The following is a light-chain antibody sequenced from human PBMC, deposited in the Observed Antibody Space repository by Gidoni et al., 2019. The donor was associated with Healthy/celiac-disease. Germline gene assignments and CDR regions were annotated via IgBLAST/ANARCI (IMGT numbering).Light chain of an antibody. CDR2: GAS. Sequence: EIVLTQSPGTLSLSPGERATLSCRASQSVSSSYLAWYQQTPGQAPRLLIYGASSRATGIPDRFSGSGSGTDFTLTTSRLEPEYFAVYYCQHYGSSFWTFGQGTKVEIK. CDR3: QHYGSSFWT. CDR1: QSVSSSY. V-gene: IGKV3-20*01. J-gene: IGKJ1*01.